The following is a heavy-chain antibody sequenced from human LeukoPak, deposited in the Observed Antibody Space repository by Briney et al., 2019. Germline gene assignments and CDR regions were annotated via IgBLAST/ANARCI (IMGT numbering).Heavy chain of an antibody. CDR3: ARGGSYPTSNDY. V-gene: IGHV4-34*01. CDR2: IHHSGTT. D-gene: IGHD1-26*01. Sequence: SETLSLTCTVYGGSFSGYYWSWIRQPPGKGLEWIGEIHHSGTTDYNPTLKSRVTISLDTSKNQFSLKVSSVTAADTAVYYCARGGSYPTSNDYWGQGTLVTVSS. CDR1: GGSFSGYY. J-gene: IGHJ4*02.